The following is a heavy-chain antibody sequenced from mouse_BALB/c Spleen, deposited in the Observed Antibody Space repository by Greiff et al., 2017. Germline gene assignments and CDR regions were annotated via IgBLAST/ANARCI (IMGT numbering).Heavy chain of an antibody. Sequence: VQLQQSGAELVKPGASVKLSCTASGFNIKDTYMHWVKQRPEQGLEWIGRIDPANGNTKYDPKFQGKATITADTSSNTAYLQLSSLTSEDTAVYYCARSGGNWDWYFDVWGAGTTVTVSS. J-gene: IGHJ1*01. CDR2: IDPANGNT. CDR1: GFNIKDTY. CDR3: ARSGGNWDWYFDV. V-gene: IGHV14-3*02. D-gene: IGHD2-1*01.